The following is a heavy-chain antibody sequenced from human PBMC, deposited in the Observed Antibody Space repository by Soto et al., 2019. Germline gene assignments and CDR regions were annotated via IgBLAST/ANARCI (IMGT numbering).Heavy chain of an antibody. J-gene: IGHJ5*02. CDR2: TYYTGRT. CDR3: ARVGNVWFDP. V-gene: IGHV4-59*02. CDR1: GDSVTGGY. Sequence: TLSLTCSVSGDSVTGGYWNWIRQPPGKGLEWIGFTYYTGRTTYNPSLESRVTISVDTSKNQFSLKLSSVTAADTAVYYCARVGNVWFDPWGQGTLVTVSS.